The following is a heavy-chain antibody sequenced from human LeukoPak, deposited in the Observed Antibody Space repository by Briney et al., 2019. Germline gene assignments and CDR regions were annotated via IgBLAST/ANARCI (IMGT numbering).Heavy chain of an antibody. J-gene: IGHJ5*02. CDR3: ARGPHKRTYDRDNWFDP. CDR2: INPSGGST. V-gene: IGHV1-46*01. Sequence: GASVKVSCKASGYTFTNYYMYWVRQAPGQGLEWMGLINPSGGSTNYAQKFQGRVTMTRDMSTSTVYMELSSLRSEDTAVYYCARGPHKRTYDRDNWFDPWGQGTLVTVSP. CDR1: GYTFTNYY. D-gene: IGHD3-3*01.